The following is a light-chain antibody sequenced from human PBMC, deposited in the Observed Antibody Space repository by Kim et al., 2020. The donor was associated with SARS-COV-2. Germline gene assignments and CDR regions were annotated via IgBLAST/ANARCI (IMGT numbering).Light chain of an antibody. Sequence: PGERATPSCRASRNVGSSLDWYQQTPAQAPRILIYDAAISAAGIPDRFSGSGSGTEFTPTTGSRAPEDVAIYYYQQRGSWPPALTFGGGTKVDIK. V-gene: IGKV3-11*01. CDR3: QQRGSWPPALT. CDR1: RNVGSS. J-gene: IGKJ4*01. CDR2: DAA.